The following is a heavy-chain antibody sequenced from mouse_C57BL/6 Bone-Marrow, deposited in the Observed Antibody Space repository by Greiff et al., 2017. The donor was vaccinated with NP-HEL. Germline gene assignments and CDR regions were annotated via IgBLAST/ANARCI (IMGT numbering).Heavy chain of an antibody. CDR3: ARWGKNLITTVVAHWYFDV. Sequence: EVQLQQSGPELVKPGASVKIPCKASGYTFTDYNMDWVKQSHGKSLEWIGDINPNNGGTIYNQKFKGKATLTVDKSSSTAYMELRSLTSEDTAVYYCARWGKNLITTVVAHWYFDVWGTGTTVTVSS. CDR2: INPNNGGT. D-gene: IGHD1-1*01. J-gene: IGHJ1*03. CDR1: GYTFTDYN. V-gene: IGHV1-18*01.